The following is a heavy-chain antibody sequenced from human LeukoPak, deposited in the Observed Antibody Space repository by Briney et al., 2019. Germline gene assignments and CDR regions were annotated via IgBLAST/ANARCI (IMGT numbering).Heavy chain of an antibody. Sequence: TGGSLRLSCAASGFPFSSYAMHWVRQAPGKGLEWVAVISYDGSNNYYADSVKGRFTISRDNSKNTLYLQMNSLRPEDTAVYFCARAYAGSSGWYFHYYYGMDVWGQGTTVTVSS. J-gene: IGHJ6*02. CDR2: ISYDGSNN. CDR3: ARAYAGSSGWYFHYYYGMDV. D-gene: IGHD6-19*01. CDR1: GFPFSSYA. V-gene: IGHV3-30*04.